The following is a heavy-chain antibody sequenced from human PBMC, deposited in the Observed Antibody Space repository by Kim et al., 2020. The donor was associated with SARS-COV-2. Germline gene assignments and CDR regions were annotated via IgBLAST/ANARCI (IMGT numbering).Heavy chain of an antibody. CDR1: GFTFSSYS. J-gene: IGHJ4*02. V-gene: IGHV3-21*01. CDR3: ARAPIFGVVTRGDY. D-gene: IGHD3-3*01. Sequence: GGSLRLSCAASGFTFSSYSMNWVRQAPGKGLEWVSSISSSSSYIYYADSVKGRFTISRDNAKNSLYLQMNSLRAEDTAVYYCARAPIFGVVTRGDYWGQGTLLTVSS. CDR2: ISSSSSYI.